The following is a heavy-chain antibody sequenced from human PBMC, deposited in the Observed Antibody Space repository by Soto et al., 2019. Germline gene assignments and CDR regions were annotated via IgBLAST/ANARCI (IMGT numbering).Heavy chain of an antibody. J-gene: IGHJ3*02. CDR3: ARGGGVGVAGSAAFDM. CDR1: GYPVTAYY. V-gene: IGHV1-2*02. D-gene: IGHD3-3*01. CDR2: INPATGAA. Sequence: QLHLVQSGAVVKKPGASVTVSCSASGYPVTAYYMHWVRQAPGRGLEWMGGINPATGAAKYTQTLQGRVPMTRDTSPGTVFMELSGLTSEDTAVFYCARGGGVGVAGSAAFDMWGQGTLVTVSS.